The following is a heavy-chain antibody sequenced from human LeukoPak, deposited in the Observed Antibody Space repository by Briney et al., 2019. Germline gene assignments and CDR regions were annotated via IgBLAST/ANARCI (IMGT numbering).Heavy chain of an antibody. V-gene: IGHV3-21*01. Sequence: GGSLRLSCAASGFTFSSYGMHWVRQTPGKGLEWVSSITSSSMYIYYADSVKGRFTISRDNAKNSLSLQMNSLRAEDTAVYYCASYLRGPRGVWFDPWGQGTLVTVSS. CDR3: ASYLRGPRGVWFDP. CDR2: ITSSSMYI. J-gene: IGHJ5*02. D-gene: IGHD3-10*01. CDR1: GFTFSSYG.